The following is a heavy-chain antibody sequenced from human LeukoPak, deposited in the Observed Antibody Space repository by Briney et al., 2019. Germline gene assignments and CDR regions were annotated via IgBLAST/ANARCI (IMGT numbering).Heavy chain of an antibody. D-gene: IGHD1/OR15-1a*01. CDR1: GDSFSSSSDA. Sequence: SQTLSLTCAISGDSFSSSSDAWNWIRQSPSRGLEWLVRTYYRSNDYAVSVKSRMTINADTSKNQVSLQLSSVTPEDTAVYYCARGRNNAFDIWGQGTMVTVSS. V-gene: IGHV6-1*01. CDR2: TYYRSN. CDR3: ARGRNNAFDI. J-gene: IGHJ3*02.